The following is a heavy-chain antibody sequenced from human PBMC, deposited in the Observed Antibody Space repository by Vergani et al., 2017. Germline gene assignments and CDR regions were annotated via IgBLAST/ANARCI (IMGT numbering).Heavy chain of an antibody. J-gene: IGHJ6*02. V-gene: IGHV4-34*01. D-gene: IGHD6-13*01. CDR1: GGSFSGYF. CDR3: ARGKLVPYYYYYGMDV. CDR2: VNHSGST. Sequence: QVPLQQWAAGLLKPSETLSLTCAVYGGSFSGYFWSWLRQPPGKGLEWIGEVNHSGSTIYNPSLKSRVTISVDTSKNQFSLKLSSVTAADTAVYYCARGKLVPYYYYYGMDVWGQGTTVTVSS.